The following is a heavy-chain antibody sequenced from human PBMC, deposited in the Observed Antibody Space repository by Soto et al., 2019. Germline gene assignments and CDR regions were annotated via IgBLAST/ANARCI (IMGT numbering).Heavy chain of an antibody. CDR1: GGSISSYY. V-gene: IGHV4-59*01. CDR2: IYYSGGT. Sequence: SETLSLTCTVSGGSISSYYWSWIRQPPGKGLEWIGYIYYSGGTNYNPSLKSRVTISVDTSKNQFSLKLSSVTAADTAVYYCARDSWELLRRGYYYYGMDVWGQGTTVTSP. D-gene: IGHD1-26*01. CDR3: ARDSWELLRRGYYYYGMDV. J-gene: IGHJ6*02.